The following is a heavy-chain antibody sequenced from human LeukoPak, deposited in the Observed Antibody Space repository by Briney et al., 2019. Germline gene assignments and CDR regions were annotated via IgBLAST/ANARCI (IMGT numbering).Heavy chain of an antibody. Sequence: GGSLRLSCAASGFTFSSYDMHWVRQAPGEGLEWVAVIWYDGSLKYYADSVKGRFTISRDNSKNTLYLQMNSLRAEDTALYYCARDSNSGSNYEGVFDYWGQGTLVTVSS. D-gene: IGHD1-26*01. CDR1: GFTFSSYD. J-gene: IGHJ4*02. CDR3: ARDSNSGSNYEGVFDY. CDR2: IWYDGSLK. V-gene: IGHV3-33*01.